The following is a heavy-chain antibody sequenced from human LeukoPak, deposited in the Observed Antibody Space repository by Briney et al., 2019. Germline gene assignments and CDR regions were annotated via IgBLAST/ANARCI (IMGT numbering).Heavy chain of an antibody. J-gene: IGHJ3*02. D-gene: IGHD1-26*01. CDR2: IIPIFGTA. V-gene: IGHV1-69*13. CDR3: ARGVFAAELPDAFDI. Sequence: SVTVSCKASGGTFSSYAISWVRQAPGQGLEWMGGIIPIFGTANYAQKFQGRVTITADESTSTAYMELSSLRSEDTAVYYCARGVFAAELPDAFDIWGQGTMVTVSS. CDR1: GGTFSSYA.